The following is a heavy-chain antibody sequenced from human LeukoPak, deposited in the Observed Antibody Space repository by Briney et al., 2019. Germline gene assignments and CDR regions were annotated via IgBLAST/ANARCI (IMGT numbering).Heavy chain of an antibody. CDR3: ARHATYYDSSGPQGY. Sequence: LSLTCAVYGGSFSDYYMSWIRQAPGKGLEWVSYISSSGSTIYYADSVKGRFTISRDNAKNSLYLQMNSLRAEDTAVYYCARHATYYDSSGPQGYWGQGTLVTVSS. V-gene: IGHV3-11*01. CDR1: GGSFSDYY. D-gene: IGHD3-22*01. J-gene: IGHJ4*02. CDR2: ISSSGSTI.